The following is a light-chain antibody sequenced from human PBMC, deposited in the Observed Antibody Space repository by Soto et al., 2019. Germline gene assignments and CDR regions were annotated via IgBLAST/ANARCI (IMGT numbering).Light chain of an antibody. CDR3: HQHSNWPPIT. J-gene: IGKJ5*01. CDR2: DAS. Sequence: EIVLKQSPATLSLSPGERATLSCRASQSVSSYLAWYQQKPGQAPRLLIYDASNRATGIPARFSGSGSGTDFTLTISSLEPADFAVYYCHQHSNWPPITFGQGTRLEIK. V-gene: IGKV3-11*01. CDR1: QSVSSY.